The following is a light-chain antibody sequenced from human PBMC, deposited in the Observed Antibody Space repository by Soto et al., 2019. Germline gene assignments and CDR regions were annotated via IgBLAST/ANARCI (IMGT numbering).Light chain of an antibody. J-gene: IGKJ1*01. CDR1: QSPLYSDGNTY. V-gene: IGKV2-30*01. CDR2: KVS. CDR3: MQGTHWPWT. Sequence: DVVMTQSPLSLPVTLGQPASISCRSSQSPLYSDGNTYLSWFQQRPGQSPRRLIYKVSNRDSGVPDRFSGSGSGTDFTLKISRVEAEDVGVYYCMQGTHWPWTFCQGTKVEIK.